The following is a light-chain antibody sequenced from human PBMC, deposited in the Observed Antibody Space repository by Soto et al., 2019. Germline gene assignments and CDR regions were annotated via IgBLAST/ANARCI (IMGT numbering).Light chain of an antibody. V-gene: IGLV1-44*01. CDR1: SXNIGSNT. J-gene: IGLJ1*01. CDR2: SND. CDR3: AAWDGSLNGYV. Sequence: QSVLTQPPSASGTPGQRVTISCSGSSXNIGSNTVNWYQQLPGTAPKLLIYSNDQRPSGVPDRFSGSKSGTSASLAISGLQSEDEADYYCAAWDGSLNGYVFGTGTKVTVL.